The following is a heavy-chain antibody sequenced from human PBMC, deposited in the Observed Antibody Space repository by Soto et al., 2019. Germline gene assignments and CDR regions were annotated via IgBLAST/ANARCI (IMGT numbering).Heavy chain of an antibody. CDR1: GGSISSYY. V-gene: IGHV4-59*01. CDR3: ARVDYGDYPTAGEYYYYMDV. J-gene: IGHJ6*03. CDR2: IYYSGST. Sequence: SETLSLTCTVSGGSISSYYWSWIRQPPGKGLEWIGYIYYSGSTNYNPSLKSRVTISVDTSKNQFSLKLSSVTAADTAVYYCARVDYGDYPTAGEYYYYMDVWGKGTTVTVSS. D-gene: IGHD4-17*01.